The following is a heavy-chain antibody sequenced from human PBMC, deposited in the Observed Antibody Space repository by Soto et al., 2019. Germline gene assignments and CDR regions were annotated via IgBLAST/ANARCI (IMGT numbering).Heavy chain of an antibody. D-gene: IGHD2-8*01. J-gene: IGHJ3*01. CDR3: ARDGLYCTYANCRGDAYDV. CDR2: IKPDGSEK. Sequence: EVQLVGSGGGLVQPGGSLRLSCVASGFTFRTYWMTWVRQAPGKGLEWVANIKPDGSEKYYVDSVRGRFAISRDNAKDSLYLQMNSLRVEDTAVYYCARDGLYCTYANCRGDAYDVWDQGTMVTVSS. V-gene: IGHV3-7*04. CDR1: GFTFRTYW.